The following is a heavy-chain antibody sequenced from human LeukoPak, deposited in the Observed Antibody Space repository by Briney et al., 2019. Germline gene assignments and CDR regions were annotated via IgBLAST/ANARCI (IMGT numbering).Heavy chain of an antibody. CDR3: ARDDYYEGGFDY. CDR1: GGSISSYY. V-gene: IGHV4-59*01. D-gene: IGHD3-22*01. CDR2: IYYSGST. Sequence: SETLSLTCTVSGGSISSYYWSWIRQPPGKGLELIGYIYYSGSTNYNPSLKSRVTISVDTAKNQFPLKLSSVTAADTAVYYCARDDYYEGGFDYWGQGTLVTVSS. J-gene: IGHJ4*02.